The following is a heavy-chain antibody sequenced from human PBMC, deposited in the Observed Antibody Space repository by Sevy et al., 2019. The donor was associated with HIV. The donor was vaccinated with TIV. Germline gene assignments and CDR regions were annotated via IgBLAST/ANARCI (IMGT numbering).Heavy chain of an antibody. CDR1: GFIFSDFY. CDR3: ARGIREFLSPTSFDL. V-gene: IGHV3-11*06. Sequence: GGSLRLSCEVSGFIFSDFYMSWIRQAPGKGLEWISFISSRSTYTNYTNSVKGRFTISRDNAKNSLYLQMDSLRVEDTAVYYCARGIREFLSPTSFDLWGQGTLVTVSS. D-gene: IGHD3-10*01. J-gene: IGHJ5*01. CDR2: ISSRSTYT.